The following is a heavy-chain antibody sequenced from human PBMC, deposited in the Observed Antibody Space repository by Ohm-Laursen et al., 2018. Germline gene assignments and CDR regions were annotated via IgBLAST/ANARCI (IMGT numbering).Heavy chain of an antibody. CDR3: ARHFDY. CDR2: IYYSGST. V-gene: IGHV4-59*08. CDR1: GGSISSYY. J-gene: IGHJ4*02. Sequence: GTLSLTCTVSGGSISSYYWSWIRQPPGKGLEWIGYIYYSGSTNYNPSLKSRVTISVDTSKNQFSLKLSSVTAADTAVYYCARHFDYWGQGTLVTVSS.